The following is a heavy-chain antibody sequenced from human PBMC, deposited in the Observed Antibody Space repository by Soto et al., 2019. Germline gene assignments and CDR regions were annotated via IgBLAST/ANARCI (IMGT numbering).Heavy chain of an antibody. CDR3: ARDWALDY. D-gene: IGHD7-27*01. Sequence: QVQLVQSGSEVKRPGTSVKVSCKAAGYTFNAYSMHWVRQAPGQGLEWMGMINPSGDSTTYAQNFQGRVTMTRDTSTTKVYMELSGLRSEDTAVYYCARDWALDYWGQGTLVTVSS. J-gene: IGHJ4*02. CDR2: INPSGDST. CDR1: GYTFNAYS. V-gene: IGHV1-46*02.